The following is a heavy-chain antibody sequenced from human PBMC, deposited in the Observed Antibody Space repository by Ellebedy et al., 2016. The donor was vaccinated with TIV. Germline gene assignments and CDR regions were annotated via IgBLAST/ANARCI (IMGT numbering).Heavy chain of an antibody. CDR1: GFTFSDYY. D-gene: IGHD6-13*01. CDR2: ISSISSYT. J-gene: IGHJ4*02. CDR3: ASQQLGSYYFDY. Sequence: GESLKISCAASGFTFSDYYMSWIRQAPGKGLEWVSYISSISSYTNYADSVKGRFTISRDNAKNSLDLQMNSLRAEDTAVYYFASQQLGSYYFDYWGQGTLVTVSS. V-gene: IGHV3-11*06.